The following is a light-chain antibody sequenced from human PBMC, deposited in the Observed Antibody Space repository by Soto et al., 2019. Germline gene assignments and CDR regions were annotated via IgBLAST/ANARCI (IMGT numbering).Light chain of an antibody. CDR1: QSISTN. J-gene: IGKJ3*01. CDR2: GAS. V-gene: IGKV3-15*01. Sequence: EIVMTQSPATLSVSPGERASLSCRASQSISTNLAWYQQKPGQAPRLLIYGASTRATGIPARFSGSGSGTAFTLTISSPQSEDFAVYYCQQYAKWPLTFVPGTKVDIE. CDR3: QQYAKWPLT.